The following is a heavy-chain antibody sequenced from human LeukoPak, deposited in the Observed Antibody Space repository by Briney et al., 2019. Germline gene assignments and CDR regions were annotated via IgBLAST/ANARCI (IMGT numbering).Heavy chain of an antibody. V-gene: IGHV4-39*07. J-gene: IGHJ1*01. D-gene: IGHD6-19*01. CDR3: TRVADEYFQH. Sequence: SETLSLTCTVSGGSISSSSYFWGWIRQPPGKGLEWIGSIYYRGSTNSNPSLKSRVTISVDTSKNQFSLKLTSVTAADTAVYYCTRVADEYFQHWGQGTLVTVSS. CDR2: IYYRGST. CDR1: GGSISSSSYF.